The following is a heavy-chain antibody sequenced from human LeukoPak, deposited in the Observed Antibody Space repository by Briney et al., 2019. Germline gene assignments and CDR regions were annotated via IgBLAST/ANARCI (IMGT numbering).Heavy chain of an antibody. CDR2: TFYRSTWNY. CDR1: GDSVSTNSGA. V-gene: IGHV6-1*01. J-gene: IGHJ4*02. D-gene: IGHD3-3*02. Sequence: SQTLSLTCVISGDSVSTNSGAWSWIRQSPSRGLEWLGRTFYRSTWNYDFADSVKSRMTISPDTSKNQVSLQLNSVTPDDTAVYYCARDNLVQSSSWYWQPSDYWGQGTLVTVSS. CDR3: ARDNLVQSSSWYWQPSDY.